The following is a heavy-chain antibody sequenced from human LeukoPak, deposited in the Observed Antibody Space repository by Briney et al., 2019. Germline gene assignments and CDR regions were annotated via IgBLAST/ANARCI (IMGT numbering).Heavy chain of an antibody. D-gene: IGHD3-16*01. CDR2: ISANSGNT. V-gene: IGHV1-18*01. CDR1: GYSFTRNG. Sequence: AASVKVSRKPSGYSFTRNGISWVPQAPGQGLEWMAWISANSGNTNYAQNFQDRVTLTTDTSTSTAYMELRSMRSDDTAVYFCARDVNYAFDYWGQGNLVTASS. J-gene: IGHJ4*02. CDR3: ARDVNYAFDY.